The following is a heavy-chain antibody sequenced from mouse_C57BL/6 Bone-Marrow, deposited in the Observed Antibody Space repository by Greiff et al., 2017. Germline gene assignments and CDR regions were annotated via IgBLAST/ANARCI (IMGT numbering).Heavy chain of an antibody. J-gene: IGHJ1*03. CDR2: ISYDGSN. CDR1: GYSITSGYY. V-gene: IGHV3-6*01. D-gene: IGHD1-1*01. CDR3: ARALYGSSLHWYFDV. Sequence: EVQLVESGPGLVKPSQSLSLTCSVTGYSITSGYYWNWIRQFPGNKLEWMGYISYDGSNNYNPSLKNRISITRDTSKNQFFLKLNSVTTEDTATYDCARALYGSSLHWYFDVWGTGTTVTVSS.